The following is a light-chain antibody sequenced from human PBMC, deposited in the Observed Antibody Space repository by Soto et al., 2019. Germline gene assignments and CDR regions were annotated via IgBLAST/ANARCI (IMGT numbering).Light chain of an antibody. V-gene: IGKV3-20*01. CDR1: QSVGGTF. Sequence: EIVLTQSPGTLSLSPGEGATLSCRASQSVGGTFLARYQQKGGQAPRLLIHGASNRATGIPDRFSGSGSGTDFTLTISRLEPEDFAVYYCQQYGGSPRTFGQGTKVDIK. CDR2: GAS. CDR3: QQYGGSPRT. J-gene: IGKJ1*01.